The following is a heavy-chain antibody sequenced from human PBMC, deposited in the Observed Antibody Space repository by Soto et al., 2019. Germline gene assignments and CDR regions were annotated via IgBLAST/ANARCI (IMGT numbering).Heavy chain of an antibody. CDR2: MDYSGST. J-gene: IGHJ3*02. V-gene: IGHV4-61*01. CDR1: GDSVSSGSYY. D-gene: IGHD2-21*02. CDR3: ARGGGNSARDAFDI. Sequence: QVQLQESGPGLVKPSETLSLTCTVSGDSVSSGSYYWSWIRQPPGKGLEWIGYMDYSGSTNYNPSLTSRVTTSIDTPKNQFSLKLSSVTAADTAVYYCARGGGNSARDAFDIWGQGTMVTVSP.